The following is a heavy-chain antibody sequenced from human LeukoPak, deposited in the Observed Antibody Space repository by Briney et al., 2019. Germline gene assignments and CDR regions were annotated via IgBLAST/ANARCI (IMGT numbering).Heavy chain of an antibody. CDR3: ARPPMVRGVIDAFDI. CDR2: ISYDGSNK. Sequence: PGGSLRLSCAASGFTFSSYAMHWVRQAPGKGLEWVAVISYDGSNKYYADSVKGRFTISRDNSKNTLYLQMNSLRAEDTAVYYCARPPMVRGVIDAFDIWGQGTMVTVSS. D-gene: IGHD3-10*01. J-gene: IGHJ3*02. V-gene: IGHV3-30-3*01. CDR1: GFTFSSYA.